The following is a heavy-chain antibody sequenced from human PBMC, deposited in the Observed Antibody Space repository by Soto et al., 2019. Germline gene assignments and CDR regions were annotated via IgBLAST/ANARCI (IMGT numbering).Heavy chain of an antibody. V-gene: IGHV3-48*02. CDR2: ISFSSGNI. J-gene: IGHJ4*02. D-gene: IGHD1-26*01. CDR3: ARAPGESGSYYGLFDY. Sequence: ESGGGLVQPGGSLRLSCEASGFTFSSSNLNWVRQAPGKGLEWVSYISFSSGNIYYADSVKGRFTISRDNAKNSLYLQMNSLRDEDTAVYYCARAPGESGSYYGLFDYWGQGTLVTVSS. CDR1: GFTFSSSN.